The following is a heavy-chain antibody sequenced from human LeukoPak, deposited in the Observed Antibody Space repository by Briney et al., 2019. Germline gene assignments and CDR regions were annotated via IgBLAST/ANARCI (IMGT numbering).Heavy chain of an antibody. D-gene: IGHD6-13*01. CDR3: ASLKASSHDY. CDR2: IYYSGST. J-gene: IGHJ4*02. V-gene: IGHV4-59*01. Sequence: SETLSLTCTVSGGSISSYYWSWIRQPPRKGLEWIGYIYYSGSTNYNPSLKSRVTLSVDTSKNQFSLKLSSVTAADTAVYYCASLKASSHDYWGQGTLVTVSS. CDR1: GGSISSYY.